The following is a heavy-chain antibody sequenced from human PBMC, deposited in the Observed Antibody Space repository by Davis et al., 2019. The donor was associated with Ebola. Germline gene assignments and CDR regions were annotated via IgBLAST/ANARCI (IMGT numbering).Heavy chain of an antibody. Sequence: PGGSLRLSCAASGFTFSSYSMNWVRQAPGKGLEWVSYISSSSSTIYYADSVKGRFTISRDNSKNTLYLQMNSLRAEDTAVYYCAKVEYDLIDYWGQGTLVTVSS. CDR1: GFTFSSYS. V-gene: IGHV3-48*01. D-gene: IGHD2-8*01. J-gene: IGHJ4*02. CDR3: AKVEYDLIDY. CDR2: ISSSSSTI.